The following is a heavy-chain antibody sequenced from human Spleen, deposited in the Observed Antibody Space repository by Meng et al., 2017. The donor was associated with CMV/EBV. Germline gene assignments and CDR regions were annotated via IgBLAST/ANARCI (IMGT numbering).Heavy chain of an antibody. J-gene: IGHJ3*02. Sequence: KVSCKGSGYSFTSYWIAWVRQMPGKGLEWMGIIFPADSDTRYSPSFQGQVTISADKSISTAYLQWSSLKASDTAMHYCARRFDSSWYDAFDIWGQGTMVTVSS. V-gene: IGHV5-51*01. D-gene: IGHD6-13*01. CDR3: ARRFDSSWYDAFDI. CDR1: GYSFTSYW. CDR2: IFPADSDT.